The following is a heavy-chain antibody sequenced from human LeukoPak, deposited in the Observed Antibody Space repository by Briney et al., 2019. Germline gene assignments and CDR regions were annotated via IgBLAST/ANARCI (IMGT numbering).Heavy chain of an antibody. V-gene: IGHV4-34*01. CDR1: GGSFSGYY. Sequence: KSSETLSLTCAVYGGSFSGYYWSWIRQPPGKGLEWIGEINHSGSTNYNPSLKSRVTISVDTSKNQFSLKLSSVTAADTAVYYCARVPQYSSVPQTWGQGTLVTVSS. J-gene: IGHJ4*02. CDR3: ARVPQYSSVPQT. D-gene: IGHD6-19*01. CDR2: INHSGST.